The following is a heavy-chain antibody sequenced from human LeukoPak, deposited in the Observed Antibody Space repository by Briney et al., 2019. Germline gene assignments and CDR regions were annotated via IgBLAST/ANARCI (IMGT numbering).Heavy chain of an antibody. CDR1: GGSFSGYY. J-gene: IGHJ4*02. V-gene: IGHV4-34*01. Sequence: SETLSLTCAVYGGSFSGYYWSWIRQPPGKGLEWIGEINHSGSTNYNPSLKSRVTISVDTSKNQFSLKLSSVTAADTAVYYCARGRREYRYYYDSSGPAFDYWGQGTLVTVSS. CDR2: INHSGST. CDR3: ARGRREYRYYYDSSGPAFDY. D-gene: IGHD3-22*01.